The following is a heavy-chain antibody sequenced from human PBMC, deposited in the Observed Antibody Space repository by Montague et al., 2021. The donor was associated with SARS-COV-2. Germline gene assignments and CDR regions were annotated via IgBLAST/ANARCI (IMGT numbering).Heavy chain of an antibody. Sequence: SQTLSLICTVSGYSISSGYSWCWIRQPPGKGLEWIGSIYHSGGTYYNPSLKTRVTISVDTSKNQFSLNLSSVTAADTAVYYCARDMGGVVVIEGLFDYWGQGTMVTVSS. V-gene: IGHV4-38-2*02. J-gene: IGHJ4*02. CDR3: ARDMGGVVVIEGLFDY. CDR1: GYSISSGYS. D-gene: IGHD3-22*01. CDR2: IYHSGGT.